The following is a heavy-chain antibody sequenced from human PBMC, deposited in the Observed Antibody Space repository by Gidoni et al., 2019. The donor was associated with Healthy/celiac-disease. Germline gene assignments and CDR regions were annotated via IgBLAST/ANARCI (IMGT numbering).Heavy chain of an antibody. J-gene: IGHJ5*02. CDR2: IIPIFGTA. V-gene: IGHV1-69*06. CDR3: ARDDCSSTSCYSRWFDP. Sequence: QVQLVQSGAEVKKPGSSVKVSCKASGGTFSSYAISWVRQAPGQGLEWMGGIIPIFGTANYAQKFQGRVTITADKSTSTAYMELSSLRSEDTAVYYCARDDCSSTSCYSRWFDPWGQGTLVTVSS. D-gene: IGHD2-2*01. CDR1: GGTFSSYA.